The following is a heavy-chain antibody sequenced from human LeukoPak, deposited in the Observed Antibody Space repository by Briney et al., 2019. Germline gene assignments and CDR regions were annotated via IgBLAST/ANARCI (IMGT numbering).Heavy chain of an antibody. J-gene: IGHJ4*02. Sequence: GASVKVSCKASGYTFTSYYMHWVRQAPGQGLEWMGIISPSGAGTNYAQKFQGRVTMTRDTSTSTVYMELSSLRSEDTAVYYCARGAWPVAYYDSSGYLHYSDYWGQGTLVTVSS. V-gene: IGHV1-46*01. D-gene: IGHD3-22*01. CDR1: GYTFTSYY. CDR2: ISPSGAGT. CDR3: ARGAWPVAYYDSSGYLHYSDY.